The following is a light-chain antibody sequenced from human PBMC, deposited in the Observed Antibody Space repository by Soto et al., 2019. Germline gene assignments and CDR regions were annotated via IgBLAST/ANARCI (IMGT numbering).Light chain of an antibody. V-gene: IGKV1-5*03. Sequence: DIQMTQSPSTLSASVGDRVTITCRASQTINGWLAWYQQNPGKAPNLLIYKASSLESGVPSRFSGSGSGTEFTLTISSLQVDDFATYYCQQYNSHSWTFGQGTKVDIK. CDR1: QTINGW. CDR2: KAS. J-gene: IGKJ1*01. CDR3: QQYNSHSWT.